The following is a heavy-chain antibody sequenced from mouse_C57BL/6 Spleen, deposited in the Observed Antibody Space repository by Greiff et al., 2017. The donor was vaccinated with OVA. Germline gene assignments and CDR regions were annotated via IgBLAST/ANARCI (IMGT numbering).Heavy chain of an antibody. J-gene: IGHJ4*01. CDR1: GYTFTSYW. V-gene: IGHV1-69*01. Sequence: QVHVKQPGAELVMPGASVKLSCKASGYTFTSYWMHWVKQRPGQGLEWIGEIDPSDSYTNYNQKFKGKSTLTVDKSSSTAYMQLSSLTSEDSAVYYCARGAAQAPYYYAMDYWGQGTSVTVSS. CDR2: IDPSDSYT. CDR3: ARGAAQAPYYYAMDY. D-gene: IGHD3-2*02.